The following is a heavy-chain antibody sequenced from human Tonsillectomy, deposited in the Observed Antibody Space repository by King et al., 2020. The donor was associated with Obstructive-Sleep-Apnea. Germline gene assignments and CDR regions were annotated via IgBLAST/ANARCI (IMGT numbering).Heavy chain of an antibody. CDR3: AREGGGWYGLAFDI. V-gene: IGHV1-2*04. CDR2: INPNSGGT. D-gene: IGHD6-19*01. CDR1: GYTFTGYY. J-gene: IGHJ3*02. Sequence: QLVQSGAEVKKPGASVKVTCKASGYTFTGYYMHWVRQAPGQGLEWMGWINPNSGGTNYAQKFQGWVTMTRDTSISTAYMELSRLRSDDTAVYYCAREGGGWYGLAFDIWGHGTMVTVSS.